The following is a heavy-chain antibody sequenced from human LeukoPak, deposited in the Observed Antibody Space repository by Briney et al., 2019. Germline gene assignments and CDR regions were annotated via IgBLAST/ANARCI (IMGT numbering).Heavy chain of an antibody. J-gene: IGHJ4*02. V-gene: IGHV3-7*01. CDR1: GFTFSDYW. CDR2: IKQDGSEK. CDR3: ARGSRSSGWHYFDY. D-gene: IGHD6-19*01. Sequence: GGSLRLSCAASGFTFSDYWMNWVRQPPGKGLEWVANIKQDGSEKDYVDSVKGRFTISRDNTKNSLYLQMNSLRAEDTAVYYCARGSRSSGWHYFDYWGQGTLVTVSS.